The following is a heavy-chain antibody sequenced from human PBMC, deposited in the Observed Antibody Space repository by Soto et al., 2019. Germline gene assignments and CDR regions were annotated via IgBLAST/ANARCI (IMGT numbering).Heavy chain of an antibody. Sequence: GGSLRLSCAASGFTFSNAWINWVRQAPGKGLEWVGRIKSKTDGGTTDFAAPVKGRFAISRDDSKNMVYLQMNSLKTEDTAVYYCTTDSYITTVIVRFDYWGHGTMVTVSS. J-gene: IGHJ4*01. D-gene: IGHD3-22*01. V-gene: IGHV3-15*07. CDR3: TTDSYITTVIVRFDY. CDR2: IKSKTDGGTT. CDR1: GFTFSNAW.